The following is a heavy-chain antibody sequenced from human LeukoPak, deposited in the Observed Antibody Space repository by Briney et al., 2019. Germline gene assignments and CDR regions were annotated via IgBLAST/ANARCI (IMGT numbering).Heavy chain of an antibody. D-gene: IGHD3-10*01. J-gene: IGHJ6*02. CDR1: GGTFSSYA. CDR2: IIPIFGTA. Sequence: GASVKVSCKASGGTFSSYAISWVRQAPGQGLEWMGGIIPIFGTANYAQKFQGRVTITADESTSTAYMELSSLRSEDTAVYYCASGSGSHYYYYGMDVWGQGTTITVSS. CDR3: ASGSGSHYYYYGMDV. V-gene: IGHV1-69*13.